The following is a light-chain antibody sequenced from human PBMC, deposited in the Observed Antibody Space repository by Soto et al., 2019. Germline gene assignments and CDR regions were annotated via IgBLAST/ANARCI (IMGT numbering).Light chain of an antibody. Sequence: IVFTQSPGTLSLSPGEGAALSCRASQSVSSSYLAWYQQKPGQAPRLLIYGASSRATGIPDRFSGSGSGTDFTLTISRLEPEDFAVYYCQQFGSSLWTFGQGTKVDIK. CDR1: QSVSSSY. V-gene: IGKV3-20*01. CDR2: GAS. CDR3: QQFGSSLWT. J-gene: IGKJ1*01.